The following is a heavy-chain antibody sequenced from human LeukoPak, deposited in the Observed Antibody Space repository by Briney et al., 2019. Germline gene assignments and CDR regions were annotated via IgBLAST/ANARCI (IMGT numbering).Heavy chain of an antibody. CDR2: IRHDETNE. D-gene: IGHD6-6*01. J-gene: IGHJ4*02. Sequence: GGSLRPSCAVSGFSFSSYAMHWVRQAPGKGLEWVAVIRHDETNEYYADSVQCRFNISRDTSKNTLYLQMNSLRAEDTDVYYCAKEYTPSSPLGELDSWGQGTLVTVSS. V-gene: IGHV3-30*02. CDR1: GFSFSSYA. CDR3: AKEYTPSSPLGELDS.